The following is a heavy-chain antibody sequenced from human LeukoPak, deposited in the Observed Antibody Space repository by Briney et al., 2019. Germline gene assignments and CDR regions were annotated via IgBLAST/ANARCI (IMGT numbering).Heavy chain of an antibody. CDR1: GFTFNNYA. J-gene: IGHJ4*02. V-gene: IGHV3-23*01. D-gene: IGHD5-12*01. CDR3: AKDLGGSTDY. CDR2: IRGST. Sequence: QPGASLRLSCAASGFTFNNYAMSWVRQAPGKGLEWVSLIRGSTYYADSVKGRFTISRDNSQNTLYLQMNGLRAEDTALYYCAKDLGGSTDYWGQGTLVTVSS.